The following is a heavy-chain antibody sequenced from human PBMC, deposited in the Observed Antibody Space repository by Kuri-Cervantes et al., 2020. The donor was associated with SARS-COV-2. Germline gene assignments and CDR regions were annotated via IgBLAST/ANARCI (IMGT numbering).Heavy chain of an antibody. J-gene: IGHJ3*02. CDR3: ARALKGQIDAFDI. CDR1: GGSISSSSYY. CDR2: INHSGST. Sequence: GSLRLSCTVSGGSISSSSYYWSWIRQPPGKGLEWIGEINHSGSTNYNPSLKSRVTISVDTSKNQFSLKLSSLTAADTAVYYCARALKGQIDAFDIWGQGTMVTVSS. V-gene: IGHV4-39*07.